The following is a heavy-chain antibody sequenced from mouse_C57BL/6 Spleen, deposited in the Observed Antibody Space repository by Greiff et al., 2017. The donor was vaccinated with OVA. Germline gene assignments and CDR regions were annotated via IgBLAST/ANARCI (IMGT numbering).Heavy chain of an antibody. CDR3: ARGGIYYDYDRGYAMDY. CDR1: GYTFTSYW. CDR2: IDPSDSYT. J-gene: IGHJ4*01. D-gene: IGHD2-4*01. Sequence: QVQLQQPGAELVRPGTSVKLSCKASGYTFTSYWMHWVKQRPGQGLEWIGVIDPSDSYTNYNQKFKGKATLTVNTSSSTAYMQRSSLTSEDSAVYYCARGGIYYDYDRGYAMDYWGQGTSVTVSS. V-gene: IGHV1-59*01.